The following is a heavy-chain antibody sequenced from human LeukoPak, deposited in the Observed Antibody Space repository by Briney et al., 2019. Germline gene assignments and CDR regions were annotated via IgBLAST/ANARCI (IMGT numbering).Heavy chain of an antibody. CDR2: IWYDGSNK. D-gene: IGHD1-26*01. J-gene: IGHJ4*02. CDR3: AAYSGSSPGGDY. Sequence: SGGSLRLSRAASGFTFSNYGMHWVRQAPGKGLEWVAVIWYDGSNKYYADSVKGRFTISRDNSKNTLYLQMNSLRAEDTAVYYCAAYSGSSPGGDYWGQGTLVTVSS. V-gene: IGHV3-33*01. CDR1: GFTFSNYG.